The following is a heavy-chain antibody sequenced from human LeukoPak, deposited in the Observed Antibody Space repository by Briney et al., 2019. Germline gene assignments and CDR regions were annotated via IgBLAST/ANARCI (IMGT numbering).Heavy chain of an antibody. Sequence: AGGSLRLSCTVSGFTLSSYEMSWVRQAPGKGLEWVANIKQDGSEKYYVDSVKGRFTISRDNAKNSLYLQMNSLRAEDTAVYYCARDKIVGATLLDYWGQGTLVTVSS. J-gene: IGHJ4*02. V-gene: IGHV3-7*01. CDR3: ARDKIVGATLLDY. CDR1: GFTLSSYE. CDR2: IKQDGSEK. D-gene: IGHD1-26*01.